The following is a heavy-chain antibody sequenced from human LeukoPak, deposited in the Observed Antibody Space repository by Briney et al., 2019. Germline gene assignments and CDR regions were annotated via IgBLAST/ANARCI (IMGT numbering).Heavy chain of an antibody. CDR3: ANRYGDDTDY. J-gene: IGHJ4*02. V-gene: IGHV3-23*01. Sequence: GGSPRLSCAASGFTFSSYAMSWVRQAPGKGLEWVSAISGSGGSTYYADSVKGRFTISRDNSKNTLYLQMNSLRAEDTAVYYCANRYGDDTDYWGQGTLVTVSS. CDR1: GFTFSSYA. D-gene: IGHD4-17*01. CDR2: ISGSGGST.